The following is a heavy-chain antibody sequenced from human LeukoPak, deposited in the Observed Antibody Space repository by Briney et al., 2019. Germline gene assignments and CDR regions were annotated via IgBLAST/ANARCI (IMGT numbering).Heavy chain of an antibody. V-gene: IGHV1-3*03. J-gene: IGHJ5*02. CDR2: INAVTGDT. D-gene: IGHD1-26*01. Sequence: GASVKVSCKASGYTFTNYAMHWVRQAPGQTLEWMGWINAVTGDTKYSQEFQGRVTITRDMSTSTDYMELSSLRSEDTAIYYCARDNSVGDNAWWFDPWGQGTLVTVSS. CDR3: ARDNSVGDNAWWFDP. CDR1: GYTFTNYA.